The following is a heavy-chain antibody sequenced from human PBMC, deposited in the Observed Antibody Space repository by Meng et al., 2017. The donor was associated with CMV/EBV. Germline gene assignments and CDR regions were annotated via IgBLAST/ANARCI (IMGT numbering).Heavy chain of an antibody. J-gene: IGHJ4*02. Sequence: SETLSLTCAVYGGSFSGYYWSWIRQPPGKGLEWIGEINHSGSTNYNPSLKSRVTISVDTSKNQFSLKLSSATAADTAVYYCARTAMVTRGYPFDYWGQGTLVTVSS. CDR1: GGSFSGYY. CDR2: INHSGST. CDR3: ARTAMVTRGYPFDY. V-gene: IGHV4-34*01. D-gene: IGHD5-18*01.